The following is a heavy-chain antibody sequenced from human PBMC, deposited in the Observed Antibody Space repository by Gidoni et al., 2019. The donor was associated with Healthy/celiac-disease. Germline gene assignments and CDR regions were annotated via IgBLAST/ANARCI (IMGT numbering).Heavy chain of an antibody. V-gene: IGHV1-2*02. D-gene: IGHD3-22*01. CDR3: ARDQIPSYYYDSSGYYLDY. CDR2: INPNSGGT. J-gene: IGHJ4*02. Sequence: QVQLVQPGAEVKKPGASVKVSCKASGYTFTGYYMHWVRQAPGQGLEWMGWINPNSGGTNYAQKFQGRVTMTRDTSISTAYMELSRLRSDDTAVYYCARDQIPSYYYDSSGYYLDYWGQGTLVTVSS. CDR1: GYTFTGYY.